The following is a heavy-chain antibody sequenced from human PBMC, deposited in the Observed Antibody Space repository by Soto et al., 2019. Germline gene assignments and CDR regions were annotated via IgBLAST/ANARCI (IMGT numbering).Heavy chain of an antibody. D-gene: IGHD4-17*01. CDR2: IYPGDSDT. V-gene: IGHV5-51*01. J-gene: IGHJ6*03. CDR1: GYSFTSYW. Sequence: GESLKISCKGSGYSFTSYWIGWVRQMPGKGLEWMGIIYPGDSDTRYSPSFQGQVTISADKSISTAYLQWSSLKASDTAMYYCARNGNTVTPLVDYYYMDVWGKGTTVTVSS. CDR3: ARNGNTVTPLVDYYYMDV.